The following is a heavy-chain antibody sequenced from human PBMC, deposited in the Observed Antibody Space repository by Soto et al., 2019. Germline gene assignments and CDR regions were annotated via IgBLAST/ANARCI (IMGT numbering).Heavy chain of an antibody. J-gene: IGHJ4*02. V-gene: IGHV4-30-4*01. CDR2: IYYSGYT. D-gene: IGHD4-17*01. Sequence: QVQLQESGPGLVKPSRTLSLTCTVSGDSFSSSDYKWSWIRQPPGKGLEWIGYIYYSGYTYHNPSLNSRLTTSVDTSKNQFSLKLSSVTAADTAVYYCARSGDYGAFDYWGQGTLVTVS. CDR3: ARSGDYGAFDY. CDR1: GDSFSSSDYK.